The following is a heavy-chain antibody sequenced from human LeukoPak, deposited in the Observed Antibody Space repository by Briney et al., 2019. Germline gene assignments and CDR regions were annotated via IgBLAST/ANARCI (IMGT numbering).Heavy chain of an antibody. J-gene: IGHJ4*02. CDR3: ARVGSGGNCN. Sequence: GGSLRLSCAASGFTFSSYWMHWVRQPPGKGPVWVSRINSDGTTTSYADSVKGRFIVSRDNAKNTLYLQMNSLRAEDTAVYYCARVGSGGNCNWGQGTLVTVSS. CDR2: INSDGTTT. D-gene: IGHD2-15*01. CDR1: GFTFSSYW. V-gene: IGHV3-74*01.